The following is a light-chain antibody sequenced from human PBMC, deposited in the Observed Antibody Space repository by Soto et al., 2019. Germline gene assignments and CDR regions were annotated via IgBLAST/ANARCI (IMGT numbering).Light chain of an antibody. CDR1: QRISANY. CDR2: AAS. J-gene: IGKJ2*01. CDR3: QQYGSSSYT. Sequence: EIVLTQSPGTLSLSPGDRATLSCMASQRISANYVAWYQQKPGQAPRLLIYAASTRASGIPDRFTGSGSGTDFTLTISRLGPEDSAMYYCQQYGSSSYTFGQGTNLEIK. V-gene: IGKV3-20*01.